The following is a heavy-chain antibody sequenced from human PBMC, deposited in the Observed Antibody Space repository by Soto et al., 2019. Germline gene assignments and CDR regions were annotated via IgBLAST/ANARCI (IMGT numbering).Heavy chain of an antibody. CDR1: GGTFSSYA. V-gene: IGHV1-69*01. J-gene: IGHJ6*02. D-gene: IGHD2-2*01. CDR2: IIPISGTA. Sequence: QVQLVQSGAEVKKPGSSVKVSCKASGGTFSSYAISWVRQAPGQGLEWLGGIIPISGTANYAQKFQGRVTITADESTSSAYMELSSLRSEDTAVYYCACSQGSSTSLEVYYYYYYGMDVWGQGSTVTVSS. CDR3: ACSQGSSTSLEVYYYYYYGMDV.